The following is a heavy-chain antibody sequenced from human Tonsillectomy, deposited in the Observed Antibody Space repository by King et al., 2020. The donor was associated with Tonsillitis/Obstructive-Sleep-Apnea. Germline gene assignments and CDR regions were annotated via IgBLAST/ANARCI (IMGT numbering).Heavy chain of an antibody. V-gene: IGHV4-39*01. D-gene: IGHD2-2*01. CDR2: IYYSGST. Sequence: LQLQESGPGLVKPSETLSLTCTVSGGSISSSSDYWGWIRQPPGKGLEWLGSIYYSGSTYYNPSLKSRGTISVDTSKNQFSLKLSSVTAADTAVYYCASWEYQPPDYWGQGTLVTVSS. J-gene: IGHJ4*02. CDR1: GGSISSSSDY. CDR3: ASWEYQPPDY.